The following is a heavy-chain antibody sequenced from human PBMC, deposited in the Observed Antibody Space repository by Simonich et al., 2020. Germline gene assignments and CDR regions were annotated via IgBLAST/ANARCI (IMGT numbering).Heavy chain of an antibody. V-gene: IGHV1-18*01. Sequence: QVQLVQSGAEVKKPGASVTVSCKASGYTFTSYGISWVRQDPGQGLEWMGWISTYNGNTNYAQKLQGRVTMTTDTSTSTAYMELRSLRSDDTAVYYCARASRGTWWYYYFDYWGQGTLVTVSS. J-gene: IGHJ4*02. D-gene: IGHD2-15*01. CDR3: ARASRGTWWYYYFDY. CDR2: ISTYNGNT. CDR1: GYTFTSYG.